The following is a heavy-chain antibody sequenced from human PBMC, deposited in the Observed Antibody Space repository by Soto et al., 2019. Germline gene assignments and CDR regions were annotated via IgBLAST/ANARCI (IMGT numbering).Heavy chain of an antibody. Sequence: ASVKVSCKASGYTFTSYGISWVRQAPGQGLEWMGWISAYNGNTNYAQKLQGRVTMTTDTPTSTAYMELRSLRSDDTAVYYCAVTPNYYGSVPIPYYGMDVWGQGTTVTVSS. CDR1: GYTFTSYG. CDR3: AVTPNYYGSVPIPYYGMDV. V-gene: IGHV1-18*01. J-gene: IGHJ6*02. CDR2: ISAYNGNT. D-gene: IGHD3-10*01.